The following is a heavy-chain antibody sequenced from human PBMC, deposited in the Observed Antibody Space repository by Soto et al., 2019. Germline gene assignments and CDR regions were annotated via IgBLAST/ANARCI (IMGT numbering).Heavy chain of an antibody. CDR1: GGSISSSNW. CDR2: IYHSGST. J-gene: IGHJ4*02. CDR3: AGLYPYESSGYHLNY. D-gene: IGHD3-22*01. Sequence: SETLSLTCAVSGGSISSSNWWSWVRQPPGKGLEWIGEIYHSGSTNYNPSLESRVTISVDKSKNQFSLKLRSVTAADTAVFYCAGLYPYESSGYHLNYWGQGALVTVSS. V-gene: IGHV4-4*02.